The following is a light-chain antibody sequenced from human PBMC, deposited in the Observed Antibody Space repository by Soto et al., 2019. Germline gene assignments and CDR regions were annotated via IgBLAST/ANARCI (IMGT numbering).Light chain of an antibody. CDR3: SSYTSSSTLGGV. CDR2: DVS. Sequence: QSALTQPASVSGSPGQSITISCTGTSSDVGGYNYVSWYQQHPGKAPKLMIYDVSHRPSGVSNRFSGSKSGNTASLTISGLQAEDEADYYCSSYTSSSTLGGVFGTGTKLTVL. J-gene: IGLJ1*01. CDR1: SSDVGGYNY. V-gene: IGLV2-14*01.